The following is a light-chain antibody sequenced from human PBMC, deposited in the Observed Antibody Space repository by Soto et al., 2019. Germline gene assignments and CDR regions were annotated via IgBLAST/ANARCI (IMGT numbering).Light chain of an antibody. CDR2: LEGSGSY. Sequence: QLVLTQSSSASASLGSSAKLTCTLSSGHSSYIIAWHHQQPGKAPRYLMKLEGSGSYNKGSGVPDRFSGSSSGADRYLTISNLQFEDEANYYCETWDSNTRVFGGGTKRTVL. CDR3: ETWDSNTRV. CDR1: SGHSSYI. J-gene: IGLJ2*01. V-gene: IGLV4-60*02.